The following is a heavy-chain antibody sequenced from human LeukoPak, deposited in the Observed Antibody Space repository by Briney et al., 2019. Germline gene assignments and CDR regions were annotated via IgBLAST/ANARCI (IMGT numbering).Heavy chain of an antibody. CDR3: AREVVPAATHYYYYGMDV. V-gene: IGHV4-4*08. CDR2: IYTSGST. J-gene: IGHJ6*02. CDR1: GDSISSYY. Sequence: SETLSLTCTVSGDSISSYYWTWIRQPPGKGLEWIGRIYTSGSTNYNPSLKSRVTISVDTSKNQFSLKLSSVTAADTAVYYCAREVVPAATHYYYYGMDVWGQGTTVTVSS. D-gene: IGHD2-2*01.